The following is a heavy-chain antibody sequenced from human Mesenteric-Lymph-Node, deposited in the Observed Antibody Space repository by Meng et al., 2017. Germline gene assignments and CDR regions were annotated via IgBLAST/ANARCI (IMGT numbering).Heavy chain of an antibody. V-gene: IGHV3-21*06. Sequence: GGSLRLSCAASGFTFSSYSMNWVRQAPGKGLEWVSSISSSSSYIYYADSVKGRFTTSRDNAKNVLYLQMNSLRAEDTAVYYCARDRPHNWFDPWGQGTLVTVSS. CDR3: ARDRPHNWFDP. CDR1: GFTFSSYS. CDR2: ISSSSSYI. J-gene: IGHJ5*02.